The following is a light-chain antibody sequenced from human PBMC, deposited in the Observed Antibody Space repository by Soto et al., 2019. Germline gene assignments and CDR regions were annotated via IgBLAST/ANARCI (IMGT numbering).Light chain of an antibody. CDR3: TAYNDSLTARV. Sequence: QSVLTQPPSASGSPGQRVTISCSGSSSNVGSNTVNWYQQLPGTAPKLLIYSNNQRPSGVPDRFSGSKSGNSASLTISGLQAEDEADYYCTAYNDSLTARVFGGGTKLTVL. CDR2: SNN. J-gene: IGLJ2*01. V-gene: IGLV1-44*01. CDR1: SSNVGSNT.